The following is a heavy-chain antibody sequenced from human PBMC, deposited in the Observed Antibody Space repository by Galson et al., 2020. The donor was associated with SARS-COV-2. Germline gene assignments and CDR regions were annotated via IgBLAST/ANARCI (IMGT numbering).Heavy chain of an antibody. V-gene: IGHV3-30-3*01. Sequence: GGSLRLSCAASKFTFSTHAMHWVRQAQGKGLEWVAVISYNGDNKDYTDSLKGRITISRDNSKNTLFLEMNSLRVADTAVFYCARVIAPTISSRIHGMDVWGQGTTVTV. D-gene: IGHD3-22*01. CDR2: ISYNGDNK. J-gene: IGHJ6*02. CDR3: ARVIAPTISSRIHGMDV. CDR1: KFTFSTHA.